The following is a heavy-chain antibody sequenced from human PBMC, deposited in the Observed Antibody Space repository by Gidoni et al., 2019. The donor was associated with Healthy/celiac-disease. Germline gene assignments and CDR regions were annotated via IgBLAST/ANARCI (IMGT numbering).Heavy chain of an antibody. CDR2: INHSGST. D-gene: IGHD3-16*02. V-gene: IGHV4-34*01. CDR3: ARGSRLMITLGGVIVRARSYWYFDL. CDR1: GGSFRGDY. J-gene: IGHJ2*01. Sequence: QVQLQQWGAGLLKPSETLSVTCAAYGGSFRGDYWCGIREPPGRGLEWIGEINHSGSTTYNPSLKSAVTIPVATSKNHFSLKLSSVTAADTAVYSCARGSRLMITLGGVIVRARSYWYFDLWGRGTLVTVSS.